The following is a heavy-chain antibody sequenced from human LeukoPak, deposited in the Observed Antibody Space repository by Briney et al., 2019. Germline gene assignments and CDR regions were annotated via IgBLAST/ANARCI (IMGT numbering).Heavy chain of an antibody. CDR1: GGSISSYY. D-gene: IGHD6-19*01. Sequence: SETLSLTCTVSGGSISSYYWSWIRQPPGKGLEWIGYIYYSGSTNYNPSLKSRATMSLDTSKNQFSLKLSSVTAADTAVYYCAREKTVAGTNFDCWGQGTLVTVSS. CDR2: IYYSGST. V-gene: IGHV4-59*12. J-gene: IGHJ4*02. CDR3: AREKTVAGTNFDC.